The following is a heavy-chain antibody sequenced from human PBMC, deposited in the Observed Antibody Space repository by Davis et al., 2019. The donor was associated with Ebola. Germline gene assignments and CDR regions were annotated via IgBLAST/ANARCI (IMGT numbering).Heavy chain of an antibody. CDR2: ISSSSSYI. CDR1: GFTFSDYY. Sequence: GGSLRLSCAASGFTFSDYYMNWVRQAPGKGLEWVSSISSSSSYIYYADSVKGRFTISRDNAKNSLYLQMNSLRAEDTAVYYCARETYYYGSGSYGMDVWGQGTTVTVSS. D-gene: IGHD3-10*01. CDR3: ARETYYYGSGSYGMDV. V-gene: IGHV3-21*01. J-gene: IGHJ6*02.